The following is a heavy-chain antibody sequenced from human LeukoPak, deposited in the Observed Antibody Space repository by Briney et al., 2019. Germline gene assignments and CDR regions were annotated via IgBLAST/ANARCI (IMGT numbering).Heavy chain of an antibody. Sequence: ASVKVSCKASGYTFTSYYMHWVRQAPGQGLEWMGIINPSGGSTSYAQKFQGRVTMTRDTSTSTVYMELSSLRSEDTAVYYCARDSWIQLWSLSHDAFDIWGQGTMVTVSS. CDR3: ARDSWIQLWSLSHDAFDI. CDR2: INPSGGST. D-gene: IGHD5-18*01. V-gene: IGHV1-46*01. CDR1: GYTFTSYY. J-gene: IGHJ3*02.